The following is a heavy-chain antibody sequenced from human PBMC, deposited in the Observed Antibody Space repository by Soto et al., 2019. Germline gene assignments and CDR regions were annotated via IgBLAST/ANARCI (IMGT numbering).Heavy chain of an antibody. J-gene: IGHJ4*02. D-gene: IGHD2-15*01. CDR1: GFTFSSYG. CDR2: ISYDGSNK. CDR3: AKDGQRLKWDIVGGQLWY. V-gene: IGHV3-30*18. Sequence: GGSLRLSCAASGFTFSSYGMHWVRQAPGKGLEWVAVISYDGSNKYYADSVKGRFTISRDNSKNTLYLQMNSLRAEDTAVYYCAKDGQRLKWDIVGGQLWYWGQGTLVTVSS.